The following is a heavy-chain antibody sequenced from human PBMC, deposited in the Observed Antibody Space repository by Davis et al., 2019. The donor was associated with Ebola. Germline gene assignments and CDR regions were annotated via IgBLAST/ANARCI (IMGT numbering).Heavy chain of an antibody. CDR1: GGTFSSYA. J-gene: IGHJ5*02. CDR2: IIPIFGTA. Sequence: AASVKVSCKASGGTFSSYAISWVRQAPGQGLEWMGGIIPIFGTANYAQKFQGRVTITADESTSTAYMELSSLRSEDTAVYYCARAIGWGNNWFDPWGQGTLVTVSS. V-gene: IGHV1-69*13. D-gene: IGHD6-19*01. CDR3: ARAIGWGNNWFDP.